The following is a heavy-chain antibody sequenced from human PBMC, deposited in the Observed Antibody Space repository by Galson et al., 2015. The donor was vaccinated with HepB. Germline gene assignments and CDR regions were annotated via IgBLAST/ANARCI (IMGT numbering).Heavy chain of an antibody. Sequence: SETLSLTCAVYGGSISGYYWSWLRQPPGKGLEWIGEINHRGTINYNPSLNNRVRMSVDTSKNQFSLNLNSVTAADTAKYYCAYSNYEPDFDSWGQGTLVTVSS. CDR3: AYSNYEPDFDS. CDR1: GGSISGYY. J-gene: IGHJ4*02. CDR2: INHRGTI. V-gene: IGHV4-34*01. D-gene: IGHD4-11*01.